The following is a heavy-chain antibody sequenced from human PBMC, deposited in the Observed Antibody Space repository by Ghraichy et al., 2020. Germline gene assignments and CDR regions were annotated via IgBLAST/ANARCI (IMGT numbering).Heavy chain of an antibody. CDR3: ARGPRRTRCDN. Sequence: LSLTCGVYGGSFSGYYWIWIRQPPGKGLEWIGEINHSGNTNYNPSLKSRVTISLDTSKNQFSLKLSSVTAADTAVYYCARGPRRTRCDNWGQGILVTVSS. V-gene: IGHV4-34*01. J-gene: IGHJ4*02. CDR1: GGSFSGYY. CDR2: INHSGNT.